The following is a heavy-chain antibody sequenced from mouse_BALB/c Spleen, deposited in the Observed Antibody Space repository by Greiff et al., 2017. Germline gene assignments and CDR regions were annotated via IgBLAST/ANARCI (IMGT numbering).Heavy chain of an antibody. D-gene: IGHD1-1*01. Sequence: EVQLQQSGAELVRSGASVKLSCTASGFNIKDYYMHWVKQRPEQGLEWIGWIDPENGDTEYAPKFQGKATMTADTSSNTAYLQLSSLTSEDTAVYYCGYYYGSSPWFAYWGQGTLVTVSA. J-gene: IGHJ3*01. CDR3: GYYYGSSPWFAY. CDR2: IDPENGDT. V-gene: IGHV14-4*02. CDR1: GFNIKDYY.